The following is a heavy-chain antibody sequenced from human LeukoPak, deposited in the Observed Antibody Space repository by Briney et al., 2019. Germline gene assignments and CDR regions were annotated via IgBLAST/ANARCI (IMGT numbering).Heavy chain of an antibody. CDR2: INPNSGGT. CDR1: GYTFTGYY. Sequence: ASVKVSCKASGYTFTGYYMHWVRQAPGQGLEWMGWINPNSGGTNYAQKFQGRVTMTRDTSISTAYMELSRLRSDDTAVYYCARVEAGNYYFDYWGQGTLVTVSS. CDR3: ARVEAGNYYFDY. J-gene: IGHJ4*02. D-gene: IGHD1-1*01. V-gene: IGHV1-2*02.